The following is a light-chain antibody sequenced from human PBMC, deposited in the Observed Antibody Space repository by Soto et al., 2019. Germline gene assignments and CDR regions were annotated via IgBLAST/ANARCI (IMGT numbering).Light chain of an antibody. J-gene: IGKJ1*01. Sequence: DIQLTQSPSFLSASVGDRVIITCRASQGISSYLAWYQQKPGKAPKLLIYAASTLQSGVPSRFSGSGSGTEFTLTISSLQPEDFATYYCQQLNSYPPWTFGQGTKVEIK. CDR1: QGISSY. CDR2: AAS. CDR3: QQLNSYPPWT. V-gene: IGKV1-9*01.